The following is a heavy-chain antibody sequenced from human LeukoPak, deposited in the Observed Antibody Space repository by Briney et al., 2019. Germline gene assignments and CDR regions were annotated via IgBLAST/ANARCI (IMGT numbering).Heavy chain of an antibody. J-gene: IGHJ4*02. CDR1: GGSISSYY. CDR3: ARGGLWFGELLEYYFDY. CDR2: IYYSGST. V-gene: IGHV4-59*01. D-gene: IGHD3-10*01. Sequence: PSETLSLTCTVSGGSISSYYWSWIRQPPGKGLEWIGYIYYSGSTNYNPSLKSRVSISVGTSKSQFSLKTSSVTAADPAAYYCARGGLWFGELLEYYFDYWGQGTLVTVSS.